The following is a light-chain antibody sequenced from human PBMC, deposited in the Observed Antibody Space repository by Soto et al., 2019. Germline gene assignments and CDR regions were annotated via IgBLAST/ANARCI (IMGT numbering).Light chain of an antibody. CDR1: SSSIGSNY. CDR2: SHN. CDR3: AAWDDSLRGYV. J-gene: IGLJ1*01. V-gene: IGLV1-47*02. Sequence: QSVLTQPPSASGTPGQRVTISCSGSSSSIGSNYVYWYQQLPGTAPKLLIYSHNQRPSGVPDRFSGSKSGTSASLAISGLRSDDEADYYCAAWDDSLRGYVFGTGTKVTVL.